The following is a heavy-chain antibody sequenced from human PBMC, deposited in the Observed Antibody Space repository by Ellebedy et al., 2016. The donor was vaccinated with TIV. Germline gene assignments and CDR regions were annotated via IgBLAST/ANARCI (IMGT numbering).Heavy chain of an antibody. J-gene: IGHJ3*02. V-gene: IGHV4-39*01. D-gene: IGHD3-10*01. CDR2: IYYSGST. Sequence: SETLSLTCTVSGGSISSSSYYWGWIRQPPGKGLEWIGSIYYSGSTYYNPSLKSRVTISVDTSKNQFSLKLSSVTAADTAVYYCARPRGELWFGELSPDYAFDIWGQGTMVTVSS. CDR3: ARPRGELWFGELSPDYAFDI. CDR1: GGSISSSSYY.